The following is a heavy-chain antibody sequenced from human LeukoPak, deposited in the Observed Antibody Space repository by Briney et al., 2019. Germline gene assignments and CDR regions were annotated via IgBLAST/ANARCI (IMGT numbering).Heavy chain of an antibody. D-gene: IGHD5-12*01. V-gene: IGHV4-31*03. CDR1: GGSISSGGYY. Sequence: SQTLSLTCTVSGGSISSGGYYCSWIRQHPGKGLEWLGYIYYRGSTYYNPSLKSRVTISVDTSKNQFSLKLSSVTAADTAVYYCARGRSRDGYNFIPYYYYGMDVWGQGTTVTVSS. CDR3: ARGRSRDGYNFIPYYYYGMDV. CDR2: IYYRGST. J-gene: IGHJ6*02.